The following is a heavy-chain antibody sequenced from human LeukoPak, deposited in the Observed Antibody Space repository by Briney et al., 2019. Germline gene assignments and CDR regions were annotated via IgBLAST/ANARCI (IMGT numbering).Heavy chain of an antibody. CDR2: INADGSRK. V-gene: IGHV3-7*01. CDR3: ARSER. CDR1: GFTFNSPSW. Sequence: GGSLRLSCAGSGFTFNSPSWMSWVRQAPGEGLEWVANINADGSRKYYVDSVKGRFTTSKDNAKKSLYLEMNSLTAEDTAVYYCARSERWGQGTLVTVSS. J-gene: IGHJ4*02.